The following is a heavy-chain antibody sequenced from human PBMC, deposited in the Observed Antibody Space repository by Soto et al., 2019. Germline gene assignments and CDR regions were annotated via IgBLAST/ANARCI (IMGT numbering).Heavy chain of an antibody. CDR1: GGSFSGYY. Sequence: SETLSLTCAVYGGSFSGYYWSWIRQPPGKGLEWIGEINHSGSTNYNPSLKSRVTISVDTSKNQFSLKLSSVTAADTAVYYCARSPLYYYGSGPDYWGQGTLVTVSS. CDR3: ARSPLYYYGSGPDY. CDR2: INHSGST. V-gene: IGHV4-34*01. J-gene: IGHJ4*02. D-gene: IGHD3-10*01.